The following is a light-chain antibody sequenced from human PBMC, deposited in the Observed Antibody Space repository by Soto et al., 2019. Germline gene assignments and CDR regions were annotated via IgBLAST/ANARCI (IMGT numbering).Light chain of an antibody. J-gene: IGKJ5*01. CDR2: DAS. CDR1: HSVNSN. V-gene: IGKV3-11*01. CDR3: QQRTNWPLT. Sequence: EIVLTQSPATLSLSPGERATLSCRASHSVNSNLGWYQQKPGQAPRLLIYDASNRATGIPARFSGSGSGTAFTLTISSLEPEDFAVYYCQQRTNWPLTFGQGTRLEIK.